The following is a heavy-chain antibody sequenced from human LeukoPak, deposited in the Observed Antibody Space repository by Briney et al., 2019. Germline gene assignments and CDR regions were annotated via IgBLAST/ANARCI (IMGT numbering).Heavy chain of an antibody. CDR2: INPNSGGT. CDR3: ANTGYSSSDAYDY. CDR1: GYTFTGYY. V-gene: IGHV1-2*02. D-gene: IGHD6-13*01. Sequence: ASVTVSCKASGYTFTGYYMHWVRQAPGQGREWMGWINPNSGGTNYAQKFQGRVTMTRDTSISTAYMELSRLRSDDTAVYYCANTGYSSSDAYDYWGQGTLVTASS. J-gene: IGHJ4*02.